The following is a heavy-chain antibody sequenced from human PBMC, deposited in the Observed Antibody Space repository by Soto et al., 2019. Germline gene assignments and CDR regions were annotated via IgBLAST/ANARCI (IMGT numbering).Heavy chain of an antibody. J-gene: IGHJ6*02. CDR3: ARGSSIAGLYYGMDV. V-gene: IGHV4-31*03. CDR1: GGSISSGGYY. Sequence: SLTCTVSGGSISSGGYYWTWIRQHPGKGLEWIGYNYYSGITYYNPSLKSRVTISLDTSKNQFSLKLSSVTAADTAVYYCARGSSIAGLYYGMDVWGQGTTATVSS. CDR2: NYYSGIT. D-gene: IGHD6-6*01.